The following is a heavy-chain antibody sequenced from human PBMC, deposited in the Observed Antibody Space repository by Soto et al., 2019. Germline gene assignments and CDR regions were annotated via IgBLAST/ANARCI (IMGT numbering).Heavy chain of an antibody. V-gene: IGHV1-69*13. Sequence: SVKVSFKASGGTFSSYAISWVRQAPGQGLEWMGGIIPIFGTTNYAQKFQGRVTMTADESTSTAYMELSSLRSEDTAVYYCARDSSSSGDTYGMDVWGQGTTVTVSS. CDR1: GGTFSSYA. CDR3: ARDSSSSGDTYGMDV. D-gene: IGHD6-6*01. J-gene: IGHJ6*02. CDR2: IIPIFGTT.